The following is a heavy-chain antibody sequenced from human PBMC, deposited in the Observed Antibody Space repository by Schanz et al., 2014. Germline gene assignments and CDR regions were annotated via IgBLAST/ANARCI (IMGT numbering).Heavy chain of an antibody. D-gene: IGHD4-17*01. V-gene: IGHV3-33*01. J-gene: IGHJ6*02. Sequence: QVQLVESGGGVVQPGRSLRLSCAASGFTFSAYGMHWVRQAPGKGLEWVAFLRSDGSRRDYADSVKGRFTISRDNSKNTLYLKMNRLRAEDTAVYYCERVRAYDYGAEAHGMDVWGHGTTVTFSS. CDR2: LRSDGSRR. CDR1: GFTFSAYG. CDR3: ERVRAYDYGAEAHGMDV.